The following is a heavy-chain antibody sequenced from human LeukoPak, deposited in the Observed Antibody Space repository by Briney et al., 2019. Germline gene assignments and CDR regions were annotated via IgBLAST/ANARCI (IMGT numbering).Heavy chain of an antibody. CDR1: GYTFTGYY. CDR3: ARVLAATPADPFDY. V-gene: IGHV1-2*02. D-gene: IGHD2-15*01. J-gene: IGHJ4*02. CDR2: INPNSGGI. Sequence: GASVKVSCTASGYTFTGYYMHWVRQAPGQGLEWMGWINPNSGGINYAQKFQGRVTMTRDTSISTAYMELSRLRSDDTAVYYCARVLAATPADPFDYWGQGTLVTVSS.